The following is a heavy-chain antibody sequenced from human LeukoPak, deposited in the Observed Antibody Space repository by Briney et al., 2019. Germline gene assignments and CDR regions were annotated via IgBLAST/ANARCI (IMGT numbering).Heavy chain of an antibody. CDR3: ARDSPGYSGYS. V-gene: IGHV1-2*02. J-gene: IGHJ4*02. D-gene: IGHD5-12*01. CDR1: GGTFSSYA. Sequence: ASVKVSCKASGGTFSSYAISWVRQAPGQGLEWMGWINPNSGGTNYAQKFQGRVTMTRDTSISTAYMELSRLRSDDTAVYYCARDSPGYSGYSWGQGTLGTVSS. CDR2: INPNSGGT.